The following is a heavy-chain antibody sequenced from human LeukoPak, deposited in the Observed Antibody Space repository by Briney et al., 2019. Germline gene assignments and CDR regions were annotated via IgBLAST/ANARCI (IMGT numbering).Heavy chain of an antibody. CDR2: ISYDGSNK. CDR3: AKDRYFDWLSPRWFDP. CDR1: GFTFSSYG. Sequence: PGRSLRLSCAASGFTFSSYGMHWVRQAPGKGLEGVTVISYDGSNKYYADSVKGRFTISRDNSKNTLYLQMTSLRAEDTAVYYCAKDRYFDWLSPRWFDPWGQGTLVTVSS. D-gene: IGHD3-9*01. J-gene: IGHJ5*02. V-gene: IGHV3-30*18.